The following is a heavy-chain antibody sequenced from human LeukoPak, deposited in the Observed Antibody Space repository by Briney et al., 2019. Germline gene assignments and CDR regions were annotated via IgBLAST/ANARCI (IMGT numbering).Heavy chain of an antibody. CDR1: GFTFTGYY. CDR3: AYSGSYKRGDAFDI. CDR2: INPNSGGT. D-gene: IGHD1-26*01. J-gene: IGHJ3*02. V-gene: IGHV1-2*02. Sequence: SSVKVSCKASGFTFTGYYMHWVRQAPGQGLEWMGWINPNSGGTNYAQKFQGRVTMTRDTSISTAYMELSRLRSDDTAVYYCAYSGSYKRGDAFDIWGQGTMVTVSS.